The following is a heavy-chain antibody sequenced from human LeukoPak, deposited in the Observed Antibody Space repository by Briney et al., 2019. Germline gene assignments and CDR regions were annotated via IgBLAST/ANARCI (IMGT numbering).Heavy chain of an antibody. CDR3: ARVMNREGTNY. J-gene: IGHJ4*02. D-gene: IGHD1/OR15-1a*01. CDR1: GYTFTGYY. CDR2: INPNSGGT. Sequence: GASVKVSCKASGYTFTGYYMHWVRQVPGQGLEWMGWINPNSGGTKYAQKFQGRVTMTRDTSISTAYMEPNRLRSDDTAVYYCARVMNREGTNYWGQGTLVTVSS. V-gene: IGHV1-2*02.